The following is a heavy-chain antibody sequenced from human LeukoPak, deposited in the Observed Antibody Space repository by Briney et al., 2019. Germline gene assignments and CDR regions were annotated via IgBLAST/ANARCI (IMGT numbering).Heavy chain of an antibody. CDR3: ARTTEGYCSGGNCYSYYYYMDV. J-gene: IGHJ6*03. Sequence: SETLSLTCTVSGASISSYYWSWIRQPPGKGLEWIGYIYYSGSTNYNPSLKSRVTISVDTSKNQFSLKLRFVTPADTAVYYCARTTEGYCSGGNCYSYYYYMDVWGKGTTVTVSS. CDR1: GASISSYY. D-gene: IGHD2-15*01. V-gene: IGHV4-59*01. CDR2: IYYSGST.